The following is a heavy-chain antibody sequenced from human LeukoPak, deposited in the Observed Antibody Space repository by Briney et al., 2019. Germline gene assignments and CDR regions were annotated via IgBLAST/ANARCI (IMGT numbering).Heavy chain of an antibody. D-gene: IGHD3-9*01. CDR3: ARTNLQYFDWLLDY. CDR1: GGSISSYY. J-gene: IGHJ4*02. CDR2: IYYSGST. Sequence: SETLSLTCTVSGGSISSYYWSWIRQPPGKGLEWIGYIYYSGSTNYNPSLKSRVTISVDTSKNQFSLKLSSVTAADTAVYYCARTNLQYFDWLLDYWGQGTLVTVSS. V-gene: IGHV4-59*01.